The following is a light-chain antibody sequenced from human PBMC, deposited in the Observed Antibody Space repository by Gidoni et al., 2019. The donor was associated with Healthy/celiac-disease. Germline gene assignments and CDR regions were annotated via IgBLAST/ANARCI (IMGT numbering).Light chain of an antibody. CDR1: SSDVGSYNL. V-gene: IGLV2-23*02. Sequence: QSALTPPASVSVSPGQSITISCTGTSSDVGSYNLVSWYQQHPGKAPKLMIYEVSKRPSGVFNRFSGSKSGNTASLTISGLQAEEEADYYCCSYAGSSTYVFGTGTKVTVL. CDR3: CSYAGSSTYV. CDR2: EVS. J-gene: IGLJ1*01.